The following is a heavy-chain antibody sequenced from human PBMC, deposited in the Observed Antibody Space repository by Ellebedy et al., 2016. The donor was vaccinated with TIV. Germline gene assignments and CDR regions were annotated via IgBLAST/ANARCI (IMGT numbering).Heavy chain of an antibody. CDR2: INHSGST. CDR1: GGSISSGGYS. CDR3: AEHGLDVHAFDI. D-gene: IGHD1/OR15-1a*01. V-gene: IGHV4-34*01. Sequence: SETLSLTCVVSGGSISSGGYSWSWIRQPPGKGLEWIGEINHSGSTNYNPSLKSRVTISVDTSKNQFSLRLSSVTAADTAVYYCAEHGLDVHAFDIWGQGTMVTVSS. J-gene: IGHJ3*02.